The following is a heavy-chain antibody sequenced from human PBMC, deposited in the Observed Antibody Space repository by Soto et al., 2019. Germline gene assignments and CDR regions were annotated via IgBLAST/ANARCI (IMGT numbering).Heavy chain of an antibody. J-gene: IGHJ3*01. V-gene: IGHV4-31*02. Sequence: YWSWIRQNPEKGLEWIGYIYYSGSTYYNPSLKSRVTISVDTSKNQFSLKLSSVTAADTAVYYCARSDGIVVVTGGFDVWGQVTVFTVSS. CDR3: ARSDGIVVVTGGFDV. CDR2: IYYSGST. D-gene: IGHD3-22*01. CDR1: Y.